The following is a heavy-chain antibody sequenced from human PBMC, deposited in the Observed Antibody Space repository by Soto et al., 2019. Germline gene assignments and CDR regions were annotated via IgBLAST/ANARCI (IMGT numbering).Heavy chain of an antibody. CDR3: VRGDGDQYDGHGYLGRH. V-gene: IGHV3-74*01. CDR2: MNTDGSRT. D-gene: IGHD5-18*01. CDR1: GFTFSVYW. Sequence: EVQLVESGGGLVQPGGSLRLSCAASGFTFSVYWMHWVRQAPGKGLVWVSRMNTDGSRTNYADSAKGRFTISRDDAKGTLYRQMNNLRAEDRAVYYGVRGDGDQYDGHGYLGRHWGQGTLVTVSS. J-gene: IGHJ4*02.